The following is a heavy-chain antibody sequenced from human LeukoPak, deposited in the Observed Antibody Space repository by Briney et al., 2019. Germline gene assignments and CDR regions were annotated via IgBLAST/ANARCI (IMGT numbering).Heavy chain of an antibody. CDR1: GGSISSYY. D-gene: IGHD4-23*01. CDR2: IYTSGST. J-gene: IGHJ6*03. Sequence: SETLSLTCTVSGGSISSYYWSWIRQPPGKGLEWIGYIYTSGSTNYNPSLKSRVTISVDTSKNQFSLKLSSVTAADTAVYYCARQDLGVTYGYYYYMDVWGKGTTVTVSS. V-gene: IGHV4-4*09. CDR3: ARQDLGVTYGYYYYMDV.